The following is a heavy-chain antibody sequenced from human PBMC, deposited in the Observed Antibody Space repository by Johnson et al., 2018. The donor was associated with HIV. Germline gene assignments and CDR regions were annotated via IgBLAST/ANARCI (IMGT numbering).Heavy chain of an antibody. Sequence: VESGGGLVQPGRSLRLSCAASGFTFDDYAMHWVRQAPGKGLEWVSGISWNSGSIGYADSVKGRFTISRENAKNSLYLQMNSLRAEDTAVYYCAKDAAAAALRAFDNWGQGTMVTVSS. CDR3: AKDAAAAALRAFDN. V-gene: IGHV3-9*01. CDR1: GFTFDDYA. D-gene: IGHD6-13*01. J-gene: IGHJ3*02. CDR2: ISWNSGSI.